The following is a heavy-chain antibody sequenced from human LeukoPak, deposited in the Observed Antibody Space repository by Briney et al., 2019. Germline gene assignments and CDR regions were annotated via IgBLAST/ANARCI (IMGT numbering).Heavy chain of an antibody. CDR2: IYYSGST. CDR1: GGTISSSSYY. CDR3: ARLDYGDPRAPFDY. Sequence: SETLSLTCTVSGGTISSSSYYWGWIRQPPGKGLEWIGSIYYSGSTYYNPSLKSRVTISVDTSKNQFSLKLSSVTAADTDVYYCARLDYGDPRAPFDYWGQGTLVTVSS. V-gene: IGHV4-39*01. J-gene: IGHJ4*02. D-gene: IGHD4-17*01.